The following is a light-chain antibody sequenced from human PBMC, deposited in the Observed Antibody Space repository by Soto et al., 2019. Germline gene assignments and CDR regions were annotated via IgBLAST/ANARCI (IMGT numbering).Light chain of an antibody. J-gene: IGKJ2*01. Sequence: DIQMTQSPSTLSAALGDRVTITYRASQSVSSWLAWYQQKPGKAPKLLIYKASSLESGVPPRFSGSGSGTEFTLTISSLRPEDFATYYCQEYHSYSFGQGTKLELK. V-gene: IGKV1-5*03. CDR3: QEYHSYS. CDR1: QSVSSW. CDR2: KAS.